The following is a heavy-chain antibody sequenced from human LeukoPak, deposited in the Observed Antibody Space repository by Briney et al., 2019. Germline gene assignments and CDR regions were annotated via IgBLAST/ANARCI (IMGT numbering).Heavy chain of an antibody. Sequence: GRSLRLSCAASGFTFSSYGMHWVRQAPGKGLEWVAVIWYDGSNKYYADSVKGRFTISRDNSKNTLYLQMNSLRAEDTAVYYCARGGAAAAGPFDYWGQGTLVTVSS. D-gene: IGHD6-13*01. J-gene: IGHJ4*02. CDR1: GFTFSSYG. CDR3: ARGGAAAAGPFDY. CDR2: IWYDGSNK. V-gene: IGHV3-33*08.